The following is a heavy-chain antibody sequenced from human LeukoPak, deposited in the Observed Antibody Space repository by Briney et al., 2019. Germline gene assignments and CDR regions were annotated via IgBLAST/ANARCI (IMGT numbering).Heavy chain of an antibody. V-gene: IGHV2-70*04. CDR1: GFSLSTSGMR. Sequence: SGPALVKPTQTLTLTCTFSGFSLSTSGMRVNWIRQPPGKALEWLARIDWDDDKFYSTSLKTRLTISKDTSKNQVVLTMTNMDPVDTATYYCARSPMGYFDYWGQGTLVTVSS. J-gene: IGHJ4*02. D-gene: IGHD3-16*01. CDR3: ARSPMGYFDY. CDR2: IDWDDDK.